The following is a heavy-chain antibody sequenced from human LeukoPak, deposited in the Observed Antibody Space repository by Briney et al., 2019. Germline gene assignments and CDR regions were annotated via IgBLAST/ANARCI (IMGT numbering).Heavy chain of an antibody. CDR3: ARGVVIAPQTFDY. CDR2: IYHSGST. V-gene: IGHV4-4*02. D-gene: IGHD2-21*01. CDR1: ADSISSNNW. J-gene: IGHJ4*02. Sequence: SETLSLTCTVSADSISSNNWWSWVRQPPGKGLEWIGEIYHSGSTNYNPSLKSRVTISVDTSKNQFSLKLSSVTAADTAVYYCARGVVIAPQTFDYWGQGTLVTVSS.